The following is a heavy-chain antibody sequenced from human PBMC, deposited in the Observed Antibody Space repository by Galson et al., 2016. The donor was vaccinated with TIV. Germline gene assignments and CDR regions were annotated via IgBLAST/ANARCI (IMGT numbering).Heavy chain of an antibody. CDR2: IVTGSGDT. V-gene: IGHV1-58*01. D-gene: IGHD6-13*01. CDR1: GFTFITSG. Sequence: SVKVSCKASGFTFITSGVHWVRQARGQRLEWIGWIVTGSGDTNYAQSFQQRVTITREISTSTAYMELRSLGSEDTAVYYCAGSCIPATGNMAYWGQGTLVTVTS. J-gene: IGHJ4*02. CDR3: AGSCIPATGNMAY.